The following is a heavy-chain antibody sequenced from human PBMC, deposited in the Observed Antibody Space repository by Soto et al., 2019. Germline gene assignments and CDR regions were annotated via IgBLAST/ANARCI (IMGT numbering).Heavy chain of an antibody. D-gene: IGHD2-21*01. J-gene: IGHJ4*02. CDR1: W. CDR2: IYPGDSDT. CDR3: ARLGIPSRTPLNALYYSDY. V-gene: IGHV5-51*01. Sequence: WRGWIRQKPGKGLEWMGIIYPGDSDTRYSPSFQGQVTISADKSISTAYLQWSSLKASDTAMYYCARLGIPSRTPLNALYYSDYSGQRTLVTVSS.